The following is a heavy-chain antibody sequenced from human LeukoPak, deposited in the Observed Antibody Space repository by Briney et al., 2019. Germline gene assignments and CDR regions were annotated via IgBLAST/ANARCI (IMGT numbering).Heavy chain of an antibody. J-gene: IGHJ4*02. CDR1: GFTFSSYA. Sequence: GGSLRLSCAASGFTFSSYAMHWVRQAPGKGLEWVAVISYDGSNKYYADSVKGRFTISRDNSKNTPYLQMNSLRAEDTAVYYCARETGSAVGSTDFDYWGQGTLVTVSS. CDR3: ARETGSAVGSTDFDY. CDR2: ISYDGSNK. V-gene: IGHV3-30-3*01. D-gene: IGHD4-17*01.